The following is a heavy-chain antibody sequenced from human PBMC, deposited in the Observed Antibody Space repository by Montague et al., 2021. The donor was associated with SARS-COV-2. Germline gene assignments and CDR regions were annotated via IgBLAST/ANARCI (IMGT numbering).Heavy chain of an antibody. CDR2: IYYSGST. CDR1: GGSISSYY. J-gene: IGHJ5*02. V-gene: IGHV4-59*01. Sequence: SETLSLTCTVSGGSISSYYWSWIRQPPGKGLEWIGYIYYSGSTNYNPSLKSRVTISVDTSKNQFSLKLSSVTAADTAVYYCARALYCSGGSCYPNWFDLWGQGTLVTVSS. D-gene: IGHD2-15*01. CDR3: ARALYCSGGSCYPNWFDL.